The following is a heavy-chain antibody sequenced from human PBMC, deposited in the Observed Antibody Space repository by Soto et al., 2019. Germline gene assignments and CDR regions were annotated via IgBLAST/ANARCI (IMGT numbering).Heavy chain of an antibody. D-gene: IGHD3-10*01. J-gene: IGHJ2*01. V-gene: IGHV1-69*08. CDR2: IIPILGIA. CDR1: GGTFSSYT. CDR3: ARDHGYYGSGSYPVGSSWYFDL. Sequence: QVQLVQSGAEVKKPGSSVKVSCKASGGTFSSYTISWVRQAPGQGLEWMGRIIPILGIANYAQKFQGRVTITADKSTSTAYMELSSLRSEETDVYYCARDHGYYGSGSYPVGSSWYFDLWGRGTLVTVSS.